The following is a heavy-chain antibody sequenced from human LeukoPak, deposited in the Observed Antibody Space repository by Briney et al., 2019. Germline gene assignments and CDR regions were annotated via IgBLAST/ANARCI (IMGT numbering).Heavy chain of an antibody. CDR3: TRGGEVVANRSIDY. J-gene: IGHJ4*02. Sequence: GRSLSLSCTGSGFSFVDYTMSWVRQAPGKGLEWLCSIKSETYGGTTNYAASVRGRFSISRDDSETIAYLHLDSLKIEDTAVYFCTRGGEVVANRSIDYWGQGSLVTVSS. D-gene: IGHD5-12*01. CDR2: IKSETYGGTT. CDR1: GFSFVDYT. V-gene: IGHV3-49*04.